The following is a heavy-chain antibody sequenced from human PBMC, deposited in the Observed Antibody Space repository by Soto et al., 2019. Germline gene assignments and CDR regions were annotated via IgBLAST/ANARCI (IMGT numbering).Heavy chain of an antibody. Sequence: SQTLSRTCAISGDSVSSNSAAWNWIRQSPSRGLEWLGRTYYRSKWYNDYAVSVKSRITINPDTSKNQFSLQLNSVTPEDTAVYYCARDSPGIAAAGPYYYFDYWGQGTLVTVSS. CDR3: ARDSPGIAAAGPYYYFDY. CDR2: TYYRSKWYN. J-gene: IGHJ4*02. CDR1: GDSVSSNSAA. D-gene: IGHD6-13*01. V-gene: IGHV6-1*01.